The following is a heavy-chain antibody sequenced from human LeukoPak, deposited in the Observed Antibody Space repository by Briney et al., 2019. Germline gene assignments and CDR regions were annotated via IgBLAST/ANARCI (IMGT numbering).Heavy chain of an antibody. D-gene: IGHD3-3*01. Sequence: PSETLSLTCAVYGASFNDYFWSWIRQPPGKGLEWIGEMNHSGGTTYNPSLKMRLTISGDTSKNHFSLKLSTVTAADTAVYYCARVRGEDLWSGHLFYFDYWGQGTLVTVSS. J-gene: IGHJ4*02. V-gene: IGHV4-34*01. CDR2: MNHSGGT. CDR1: GASFNDYF. CDR3: ARVRGEDLWSGHLFYFDY.